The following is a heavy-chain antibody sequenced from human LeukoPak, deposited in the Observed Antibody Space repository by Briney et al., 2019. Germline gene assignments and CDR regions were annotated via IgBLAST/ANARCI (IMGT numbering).Heavy chain of an antibody. Sequence: SQILSLTCSVSGGSVTSGPNYWNWIRRPAGKGLEWIGRIQTSGRVNYNPSLKSRVTVYLDTPKNLVSLKLTSVTAADTAVYYCARDRGNGDYGDYFDSWGQGTQVTVSS. J-gene: IGHJ4*02. CDR1: GGSVTSGPNY. D-gene: IGHD4-17*01. CDR2: IQTSGRV. CDR3: ARDRGNGDYGDYFDS. V-gene: IGHV4-61*02.